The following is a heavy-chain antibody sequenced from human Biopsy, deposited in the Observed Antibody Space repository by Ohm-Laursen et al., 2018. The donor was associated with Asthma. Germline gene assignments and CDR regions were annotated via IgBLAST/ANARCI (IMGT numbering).Heavy chain of an antibody. V-gene: IGHV1-3*04. Sequence: ASVKVSCKTSGYNFISFAIHWVRQAPGQRLEWMGWVNTGNGDTKYSQKSQGRVTITRDTSASTAYMELRSLRSEDTATYYCARTYYDFLTGQVKDVFGVWGQGTMVTVSS. J-gene: IGHJ3*01. CDR2: VNTGNGDT. CDR1: GYNFISFA. CDR3: ARTYYDFLTGQVKDVFGV. D-gene: IGHD3-9*01.